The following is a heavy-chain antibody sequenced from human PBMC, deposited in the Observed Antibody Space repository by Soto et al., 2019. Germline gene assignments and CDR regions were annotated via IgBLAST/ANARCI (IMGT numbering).Heavy chain of an antibody. CDR3: TAGKLYPSLDFDY. Sequence: EVQLVESGGGLVQPGRSLRLSCTASGFTFGDYAMSWVRQAPGKGLEWVGFIRSQAYGGTTEYAASVKGRFTISRDDSKSIAYLQMNSLKTEDTAVYYCTAGKLYPSLDFDYWGQGTLVTVSS. J-gene: IGHJ4*02. CDR2: IRSQAYGGTT. CDR1: GFTFGDYA. V-gene: IGHV3-49*04. D-gene: IGHD2-8*01.